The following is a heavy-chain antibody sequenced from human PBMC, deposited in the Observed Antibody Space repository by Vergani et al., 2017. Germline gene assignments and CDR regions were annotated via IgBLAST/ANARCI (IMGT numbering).Heavy chain of an antibody. J-gene: IGHJ4*02. CDR1: GLTFSSYW. V-gene: IGHV3-7*01. Sequence: VQLVESGGGLVQPGGSLRLSCAASGLTFSSYWMSWVRQAPGKGLEWVANIKQDGSEKYYVDSVKGRFTISRDNAKNSLYLQMNSLRAEDTAVYYCARGHDYGDYFDYWGQGTLVIVS. CDR3: ARGHDYGDYFDY. CDR2: IKQDGSEK. D-gene: IGHD4-17*01.